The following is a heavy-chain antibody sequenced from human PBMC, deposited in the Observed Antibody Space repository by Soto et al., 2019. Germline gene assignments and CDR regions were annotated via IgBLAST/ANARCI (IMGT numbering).Heavy chain of an antibody. V-gene: IGHV3-23*05. Sequence: PGGTLRLSCAASGFPFRNFAMAWVRQAPGKGLEWVSIISKSGSSTYHGDSVKGRFTTSRDNSKGTLSLHMRGVRIDDTAVYFCARADLLWDSFVLWGQESLVTVSS. CDR1: GFPFRNFA. D-gene: IGHD2-2*01. CDR2: ISKSGSST. CDR3: ARADLLWDSFVL. J-gene: IGHJ4*02.